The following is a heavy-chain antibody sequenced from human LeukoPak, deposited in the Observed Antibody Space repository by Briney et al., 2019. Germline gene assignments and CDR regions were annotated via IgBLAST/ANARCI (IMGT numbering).Heavy chain of an antibody. CDR3: ARGEYSSSYPNVHWYFDL. D-gene: IGHD4-11*01. CDR1: GYTFTGYY. V-gene: IGHV1-2*02. J-gene: IGHJ2*01. CDR2: INPNSGGT. Sequence: ASVKVSCKASGYTFTGYYMHWVRQAPGQGLEWMGWINPNSGGTNYAQKFQGRVTMTRDTSISTAYMELTRLRSDDTAAYYCARGEYSSSYPNVHWYFDLWGRGTLVTVSS.